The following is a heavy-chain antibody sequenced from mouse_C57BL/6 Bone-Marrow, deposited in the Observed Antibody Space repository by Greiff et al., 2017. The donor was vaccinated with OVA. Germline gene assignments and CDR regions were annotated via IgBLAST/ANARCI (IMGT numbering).Heavy chain of an antibody. D-gene: IGHD2-3*01. CDR2: IDPSDSYT. CDR3: AGDGYYVGYVDY. J-gene: IGHJ2*01. CDR1: GYTFTSYW. V-gene: IGHV1-50*01. Sequence: VQLQQPGAELVKPGASVKLSCKASGYTFTSYWMQWVKQRPGQGLEWIGEIDPSDSYTTYNQKFKGKATLTVDTSSRTAYMQLSSLTSEDAADYDCAGDGYYVGYVDYWGQGTTRTVSS.